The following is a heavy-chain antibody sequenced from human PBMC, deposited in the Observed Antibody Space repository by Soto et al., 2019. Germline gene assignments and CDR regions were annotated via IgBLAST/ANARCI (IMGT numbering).Heavy chain of an antibody. CDR2: ISGSGGST. J-gene: IGHJ3*02. Sequence: GGSLRLSCAASGFTFSSYAMSWVRQAPGKGLEWVSAISGSGGSTYYVDSVKGRFTISRDNAKNSLYLQMNSLRAEDTAVYYCARVPYSSSWPGAFDIWGQGTMVTVSS. CDR1: GFTFSSYA. CDR3: ARVPYSSSWPGAFDI. V-gene: IGHV3-23*01. D-gene: IGHD6-6*01.